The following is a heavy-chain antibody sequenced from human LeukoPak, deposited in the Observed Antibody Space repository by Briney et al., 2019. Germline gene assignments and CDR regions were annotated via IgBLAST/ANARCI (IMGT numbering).Heavy chain of an antibody. CDR1: GYTFTSYA. V-gene: IGHV1-2*04. J-gene: IGHJ4*02. CDR3: AREVSRGYDY. D-gene: IGHD1-14*01. Sequence: ASVKVSCKASGYTFTSYAMNWVRQAPGQGLEWMGWINPNSGGTNYAQKFQGWVAMTRDTSISTAYMELSRLRSDDTAVYYCAREVSRGYDYWGQGTLVTVSS. CDR2: INPNSGGT.